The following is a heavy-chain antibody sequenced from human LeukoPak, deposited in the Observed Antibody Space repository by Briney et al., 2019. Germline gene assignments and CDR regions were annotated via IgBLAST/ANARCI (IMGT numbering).Heavy chain of an antibody. J-gene: IGHJ4*02. CDR3: AREYGDFDY. V-gene: IGHV4-4*07. Sequence: PSETLSLTCTVSGGSISNFYWNWIRQPAGKGLEWIGRINPSGSTNYNPSLKSRLTMSVDMSKSQFSLELSSVTAADTAICYCAREYGDFDYWGQGTLVTVSS. CDR2: INPSGST. D-gene: IGHD4-17*01. CDR1: GGSISNFY.